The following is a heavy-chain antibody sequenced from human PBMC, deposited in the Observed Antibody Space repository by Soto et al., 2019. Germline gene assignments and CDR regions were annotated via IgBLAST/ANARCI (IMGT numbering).Heavy chain of an antibody. CDR2: IIPIFGTA. CDR1: GGTFSSYA. Sequence: VASVKVSCKASGGTFSSYAISWVRQAPGQGLEWMGGIIPIFGTANYAQKFQGRVTITADESTSTAYMELSSLRSEDTAVYYCARDGPVVYGSGSYYNAIDYWGQGTLVTVS. D-gene: IGHD3-10*01. J-gene: IGHJ4*02. CDR3: ARDGPVVYGSGSYYNAIDY. V-gene: IGHV1-69*13.